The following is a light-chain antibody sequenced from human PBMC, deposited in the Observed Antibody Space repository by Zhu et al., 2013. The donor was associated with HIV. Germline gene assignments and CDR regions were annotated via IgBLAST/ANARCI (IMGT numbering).Light chain of an antibody. CDR2: EVS. V-gene: IGLV2-14*01. CDR3: SSYTSSSTLV. CDR1: SSDIGGFNY. J-gene: IGLJ1*01. Sequence: QSALTQPASVSGSPGQSITISCTGTSSDIGGFNYVSWYQHHPGKAPKLMFYEVSNRPSGVSNRISVSKSGNTASLTISGLQAEDEADYYCSSYTSSSTLVFGTGTTVTVL.